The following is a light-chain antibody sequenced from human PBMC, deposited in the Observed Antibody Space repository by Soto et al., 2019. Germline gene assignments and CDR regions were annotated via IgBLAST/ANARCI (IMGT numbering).Light chain of an antibody. CDR1: SSNIGSNT. Sequence: QSVLTQPPSASGTPGQRVTISCCGSSSNIGSNTVNWYQQLPGTAPKLLIYSNNQRPSGVPDRFSGSKSGTSASLAISGLQSEDEADYYCCSFAGRSVYVFGSGTKVTVL. CDR3: CSFAGRSVYV. CDR2: SNN. V-gene: IGLV1-44*01. J-gene: IGLJ1*01.